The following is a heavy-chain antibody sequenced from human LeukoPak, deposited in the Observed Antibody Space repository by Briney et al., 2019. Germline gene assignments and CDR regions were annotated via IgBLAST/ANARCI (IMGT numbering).Heavy chain of an antibody. D-gene: IGHD1-26*01. V-gene: IGHV4-34*01. J-gene: IGHJ4*02. CDR1: GDSFSGYY. CDR3: ARWELGLWKDFDY. CDR2: INHRGTT. Sequence: SETLSLTCAVYGDSFSGYYWSWIRQPPGKGLEWIAEINHRGTTHYNPSLKSRVNISADTSKNQFSLHLDSVTAADTAVYYCARWELGLWKDFDYWGQGTLVTVSS.